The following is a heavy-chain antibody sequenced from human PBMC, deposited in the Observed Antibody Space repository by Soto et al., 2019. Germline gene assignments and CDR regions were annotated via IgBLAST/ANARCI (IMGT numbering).Heavy chain of an antibody. CDR2: IIPIFGTA. CDR3: ATGKRPYYGMDV. V-gene: IGHV1-69*13. Sequence: SVKVSCKASGGTFSSYAISWVRQAPGQGLEWMGGIIPIFGTANYAQKFQGRVTITADESTSTAYMELSSLRSEDTAVYYCATGKRPYYGMDVWGQGTTVTVSS. J-gene: IGHJ6*02. CDR1: GGTFSSYA. D-gene: IGHD1-1*01.